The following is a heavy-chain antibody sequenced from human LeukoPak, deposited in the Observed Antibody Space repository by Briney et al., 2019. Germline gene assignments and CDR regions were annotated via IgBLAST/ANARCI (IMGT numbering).Heavy chain of an antibody. V-gene: IGHV3-23*01. J-gene: IGHJ4*02. CDR3: VRSHPSDSGWSNPYFDN. D-gene: IGHD3-22*01. CDR1: GFSFSTYG. Sequence: GGSLRLSCAASGFSFSTYGMNWVRQAPGKGLDWVSAISGSGGTIYYADSVKDRFTVSRDNSKNTLYLQMSSLRAEDTAVYYCVRSHPSDSGWSNPYFDNWGQGTLVTVSS. CDR2: ISGSGGTI.